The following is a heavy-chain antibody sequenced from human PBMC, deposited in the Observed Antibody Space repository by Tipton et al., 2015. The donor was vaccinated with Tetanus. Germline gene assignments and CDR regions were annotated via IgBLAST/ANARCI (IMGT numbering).Heavy chain of an antibody. CDR3: ARDHGITWGGMGYYYGMDV. CDR1: GGSIISADHY. CDR2: IYYSRST. Sequence: LRLSCTVSGGSIISADHYWSWIRQPPGKGLESIGYIYYSRSTYYNPSLKSRVTISVDTSKNQFSLRLSSVTAADTAVYYCARDHGITWGGMGYYYGMDVWGQGTTVTVSS. D-gene: IGHD3-16*01. J-gene: IGHJ6*02. V-gene: IGHV4-30-4*01.